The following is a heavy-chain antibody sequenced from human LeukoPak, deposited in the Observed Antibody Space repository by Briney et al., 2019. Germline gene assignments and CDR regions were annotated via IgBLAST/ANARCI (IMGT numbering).Heavy chain of an antibody. Sequence: GGSLRLSCAASGLTFSTYAMHWVRQAPGKGPEWVAVISDDGSNKYYADSVKGRFTISRDNSKNTVYLHMNSLRNDDTGVFYCATGGSSGWSDYWGQGTLVTVSS. J-gene: IGHJ4*02. V-gene: IGHV3-30-3*01. CDR3: ATGGSSGWSDY. CDR2: ISDDGSNK. D-gene: IGHD6-19*01. CDR1: GLTFSTYA.